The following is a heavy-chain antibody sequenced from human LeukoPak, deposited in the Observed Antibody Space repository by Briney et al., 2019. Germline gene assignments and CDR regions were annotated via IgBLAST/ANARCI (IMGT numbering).Heavy chain of an antibody. J-gene: IGHJ4*02. D-gene: IGHD6-19*01. CDR2: IKQDGSEK. CDR3: AREIYPRGIAVAGPEDY. V-gene: IGHV3-7*01. CDR1: GFTFSSYW. Sequence: GGSLRLSCAASGFTFSSYWMSWVRQAPGKGLEWVANIKQDGSEKYYVDSVKGRFTISRDNAKNSLYLQMNSLRAEDTAVYYCAREIYPRGIAVAGPEDYWGQGTLVTVSS.